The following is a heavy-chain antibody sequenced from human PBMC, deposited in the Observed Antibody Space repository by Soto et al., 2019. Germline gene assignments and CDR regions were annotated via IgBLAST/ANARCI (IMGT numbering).Heavy chain of an antibody. CDR1: GYTFTSYG. V-gene: IGHV1-18*04. CDR3: ARNSSGSGTLHQ. J-gene: IGHJ1*01. Sequence: ASVKVSCKASGYTFTSYGISWVRQAPGQGLEWLGWISVYNGVTTYAQKLQGRVSMTTDTSTNTAYMELRSLRSDVTAVYFCARNSSGSGTLHQWGQGTLMTV. D-gene: IGHD6-25*01. CDR2: ISVYNGVT.